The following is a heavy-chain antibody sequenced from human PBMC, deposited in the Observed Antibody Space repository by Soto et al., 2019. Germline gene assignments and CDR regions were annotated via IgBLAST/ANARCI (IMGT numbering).Heavy chain of an antibody. D-gene: IGHD4-17*01. CDR1: GGSISTSNW. Sequence: SDTLSLTCAVSGGSISTSNWCSWVRQPPGKGLEWIGEIYHSGSTYYNPSLKSRVTISVDRSKNQFSLKLSSVTAADTAVYYCASGRTTALDYWGQGTLVTVSS. CDR2: IYHSGST. V-gene: IGHV4-4*02. J-gene: IGHJ4*02. CDR3: ASGRTTALDY.